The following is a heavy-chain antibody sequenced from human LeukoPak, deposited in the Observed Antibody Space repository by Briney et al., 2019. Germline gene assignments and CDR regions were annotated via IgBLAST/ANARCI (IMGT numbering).Heavy chain of an antibody. Sequence: ASVKVSCKASGGTFSSYAISWVRQAPGQGLEWMGGIIPIFGTANYAQKFQGRVTITANKSTSTAYMELSRLRSDDTAVYYCARPYCTSRSCHDYFDYWGQGTLVTVSS. CDR2: IIPIFGTA. CDR1: GGTFSSYA. D-gene: IGHD2-15*01. CDR3: ARPYCTSRSCHDYFDY. J-gene: IGHJ4*02. V-gene: IGHV1-69*06.